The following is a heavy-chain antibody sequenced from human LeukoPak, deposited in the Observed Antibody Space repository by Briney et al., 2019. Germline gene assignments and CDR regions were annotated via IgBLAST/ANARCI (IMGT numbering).Heavy chain of an antibody. CDR3: ARHGDEIVAVSRFDY. CDR1: GGSFSGYY. CDR2: INHSGST. J-gene: IGHJ4*02. Sequence: SETLSLTCAVYGGSFSGYYWSWIRQPPGKGLEWIGEINHSGSTNYNPSLKSRVTISVDTSKNQFSLRLSSVTAADTAVYYCARHGDEIVAVSRFDYWGQGTLVTVSS. V-gene: IGHV4-34*01. D-gene: IGHD5-12*01.